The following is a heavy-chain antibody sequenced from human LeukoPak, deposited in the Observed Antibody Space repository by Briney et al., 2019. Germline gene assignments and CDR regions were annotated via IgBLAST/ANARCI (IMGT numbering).Heavy chain of an antibody. Sequence: GGSLRLSCAASGFTFSSYWMSWVRQAPGKGLEWVANIKPDGSERYYVDYVKGRFTMSRDNAKNSLYLQMNSLRAEDTALYYCARWPGGYDYWGQGTLVTVSS. D-gene: IGHD3-16*01. CDR1: GFTFSSYW. V-gene: IGHV3-7*04. J-gene: IGHJ4*02. CDR3: ARWPGGYDY. CDR2: IKPDGSER.